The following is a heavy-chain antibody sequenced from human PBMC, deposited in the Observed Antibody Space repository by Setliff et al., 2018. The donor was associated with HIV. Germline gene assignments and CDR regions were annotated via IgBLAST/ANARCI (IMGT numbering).Heavy chain of an antibody. CDR2: VGAVGAPT. CDR1: GFTFRTYA. D-gene: IGHD4-17*01. J-gene: IGHJ3*02. V-gene: IGHV3-23*01. Sequence: GGSLRLSCAASGFTFRTYAMGWVRQAPGKGLEWVSTVGAVGAPTHYAESVKGRFTISKDNSKNTLYLQMSSLRDEDTAVYYCAKVFAYGVDGFDIWGQGTMVTVS. CDR3: AKVFAYGVDGFDI.